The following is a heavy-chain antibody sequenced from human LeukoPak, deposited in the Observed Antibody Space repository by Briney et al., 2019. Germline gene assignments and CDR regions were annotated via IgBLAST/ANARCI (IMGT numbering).Heavy chain of an antibody. V-gene: IGHV4-30-4*01. J-gene: IGHJ4*02. CDR1: GGSISSGDYY. CDR2: IYYSGST. Sequence: SQTLSLTCTVSGGSISSGDYYWSWIRQPPGKGLEWIGYIYYSGSTYYNPSLKSRVTISVDTSKNQFSLKLSSVTAADTAVYYCARVRAQLGVVPAAIEEYFDYWGQGTLVTVSS. CDR3: ARVRAQLGVVPAAIEEYFDY. D-gene: IGHD2-2*02.